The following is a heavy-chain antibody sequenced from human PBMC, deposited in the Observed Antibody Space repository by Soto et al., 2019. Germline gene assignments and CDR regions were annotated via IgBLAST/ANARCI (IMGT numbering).Heavy chain of an antibody. D-gene: IGHD5-18*01. V-gene: IGHV4-34*01. Sequence: SETLSLTCAVYGGSFSGYYWSWIRQPPGKGLEWIGEINHSGSTNYNPSIKSRVTISVDTSKNQFSLKLSSVTAADTAVYYCARGGYSYGYVLDYWGQGTLVTVS. J-gene: IGHJ4*02. CDR3: ARGGYSYGYVLDY. CDR2: INHSGST. CDR1: GGSFSGYY.